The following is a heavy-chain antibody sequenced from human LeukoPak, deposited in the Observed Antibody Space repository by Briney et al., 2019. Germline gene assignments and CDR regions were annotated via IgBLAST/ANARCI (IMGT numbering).Heavy chain of an antibody. D-gene: IGHD6-13*01. CDR2: IYPGDSDT. CDR1: GYSFTSYW. J-gene: IGHJ4*02. Sequence: GESLKISCKGSGYSFTSYWSGWVRQMPGKGLEWMGIIYPGDSDTGYSPSFQGQVTISADKSISTAYLQWSSLKASDTAMYYCARRDSSSWAHFDYWGQGTLVTVSS. CDR3: ARRDSSSWAHFDY. V-gene: IGHV5-51*01.